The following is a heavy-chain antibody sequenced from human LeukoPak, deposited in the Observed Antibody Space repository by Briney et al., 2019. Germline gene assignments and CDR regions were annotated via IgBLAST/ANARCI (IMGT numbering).Heavy chain of an antibody. V-gene: IGHV3-15*01. D-gene: IGHD3-22*01. CDR1: GFTFSNAW. Sequence: GGSLRLSCAASGFTFSNAWMSWVRQAPGKGLEWVGRIKSKTDGGTTDYAAPVKGRFTISRDDSKNTLYLQMNSLRAEDTAAYYCARDSYYDSSGYAYYFDYWGQGTLVTVSS. CDR3: ARDSYYDSSGYAYYFDY. CDR2: IKSKTDGGTT. J-gene: IGHJ4*02.